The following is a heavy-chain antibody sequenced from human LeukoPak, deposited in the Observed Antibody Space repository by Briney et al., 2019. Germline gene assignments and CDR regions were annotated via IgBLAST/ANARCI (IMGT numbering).Heavy chain of an antibody. V-gene: IGHV3-33*06. J-gene: IGHJ4*02. CDR3: AKDRLPLGELSLFDY. CDR2: IWYDGNNK. Sequence: GGSLRLSCAASGFTFSSYRMHWVRQAPGKGLEWVAVIWYDGNNKYYAESVKGRFTISRDISKNTLYLQMNSLRAEDTAVYYCAKDRLPLGELSLFDYWGQGTLVTVSS. D-gene: IGHD3-16*02. CDR1: GFTFSSYR.